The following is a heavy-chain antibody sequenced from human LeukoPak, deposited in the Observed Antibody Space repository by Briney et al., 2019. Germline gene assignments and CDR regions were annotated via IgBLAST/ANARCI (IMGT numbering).Heavy chain of an antibody. D-gene: IGHD6-13*01. J-gene: IGHJ4*02. CDR2: TYYRSRWTF. Sequence: SQTLSLTCAISGDSVSSNIAAWNWFRQSPSRGLEWLGRTYYRSRWTFEYAVFVKGRITFKSDTSKNQVSLHLTSVTPDDTALYYCARDLSAGADYWGQGILVTVSS. CDR1: GDSVSSNIAA. CDR3: ARDLSAGADY. V-gene: IGHV6-1*01.